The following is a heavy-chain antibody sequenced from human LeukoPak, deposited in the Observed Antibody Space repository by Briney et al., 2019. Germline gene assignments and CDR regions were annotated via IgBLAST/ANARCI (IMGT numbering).Heavy chain of an antibody. Sequence: SETLSLTCTVSGGSISSYYWSWIRQPAGKGLEWIGRIYTSGSTNYNPSLKSRVTISVDTSKNQFSLKLSSVTAADTAVYYCASPPGYSSGWFGAFDIWGQGTMVTVSS. CDR1: GGSISSYY. V-gene: IGHV4-4*07. CDR3: ASPPGYSSGWFGAFDI. CDR2: IYTSGST. D-gene: IGHD6-19*01. J-gene: IGHJ3*02.